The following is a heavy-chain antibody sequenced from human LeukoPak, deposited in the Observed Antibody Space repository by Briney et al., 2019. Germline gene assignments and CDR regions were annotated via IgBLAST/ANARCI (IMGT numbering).Heavy chain of an antibody. CDR3: ARSSSSWFDP. Sequence: PSETLSLTCAVYGVSFSGYYWSWIRQPPGKGLEWIGEINHSGSTNYNPSLKSRVTISVDTSKNQFSLKLSSVTAADTAVYYCARSSSSWFDPWGQGTLVTVSS. CDR2: INHSGST. D-gene: IGHD2-15*01. J-gene: IGHJ5*02. V-gene: IGHV4-34*01. CDR1: GVSFSGYY.